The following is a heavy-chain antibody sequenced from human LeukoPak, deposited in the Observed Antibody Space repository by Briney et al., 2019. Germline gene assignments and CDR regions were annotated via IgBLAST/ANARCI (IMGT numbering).Heavy chain of an antibody. V-gene: IGHV4-34*01. Sequence: NPSETLSLTCAVYGGSFSGYYWSCIRQPPGKGLEWIGEINHSGSTNYNPSLKSRVTISVDTSKNQFSLKLSSVTAADTAVYYCARRSWRPYYHYGMDVWGQGTTVTVSS. CDR2: INHSGST. CDR1: GGSFSGYY. J-gene: IGHJ6*02. CDR3: ARRSWRPYYHYGMDV.